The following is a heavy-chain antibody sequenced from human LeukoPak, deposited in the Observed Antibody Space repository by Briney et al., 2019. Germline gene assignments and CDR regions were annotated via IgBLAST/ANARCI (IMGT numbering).Heavy chain of an antibody. CDR1: GESFRGYY. V-gene: IGHV4-59*01. CDR3: ARDQYYYESRGYFRGFDR. D-gene: IGHD3-22*01. Sequence: SETLSLTCAVYGESFRGYYWTWIRQPPGKGLEWIGYIYYSGSTNYNPSLKSRVTISVDTPKKQVSLKLSSVTAADTAVYYCARDQYYYESRGYFRGFDRWGQGTLVTVSS. J-gene: IGHJ5*02. CDR2: IYYSGST.